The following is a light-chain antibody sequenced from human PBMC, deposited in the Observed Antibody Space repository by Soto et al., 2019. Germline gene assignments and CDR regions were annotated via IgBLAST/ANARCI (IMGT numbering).Light chain of an antibody. CDR1: QSVTSSF. J-gene: IGKJ1*01. V-gene: IGKV3-20*01. CDR2: GAS. Sequence: EIVLTQSPGTLSLSPGERATLSCRASQSVTSSFLAWYQQKPGQAPRLLIFGASSRATGIPDRFRGSGSVTDFTLTISRLEPEDFAVYYCHQYGSSPATFGQGTKVDI. CDR3: HQYGSSPAT.